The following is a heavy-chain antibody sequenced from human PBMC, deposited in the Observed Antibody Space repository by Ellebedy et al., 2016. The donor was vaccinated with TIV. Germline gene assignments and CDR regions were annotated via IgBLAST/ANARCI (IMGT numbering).Heavy chain of an antibody. D-gene: IGHD3-16*01. CDR2: VSPSSYYS. CDR1: GFIFNDYY. Sequence: GESLKISCAASGFIFNDYYMSWIRQAPGKGLEWISYVSPSSYYSNYAESVRGRFTISRDNAEKTLFLQMSSLRAEDTAVYYCARESRHGGADTFYHYGLDVWGRGTTVTVSS. CDR3: ARESRHGGADTFYHYGLDV. J-gene: IGHJ6*02. V-gene: IGHV3-11*06.